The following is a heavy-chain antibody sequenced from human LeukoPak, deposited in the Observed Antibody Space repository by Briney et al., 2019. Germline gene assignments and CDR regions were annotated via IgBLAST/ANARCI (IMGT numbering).Heavy chain of an antibody. D-gene: IGHD3-22*01. CDR2: IKQDGDDK. CDR1: GFTFSSYW. CDR3: ARNGYYYDSSGYYGYYMDV. V-gene: IGHV3-7*03. J-gene: IGHJ6*03. Sequence: GGSLRLSCETSGFTFSSYWMSWVRQAPGKGLEWVANIKQDGDDKNYVDSVKGRFTISRDNSKNTLYLQMNSLRAEDTAVYYCARNGYYYDSSGYYGYYMDVWGKGTTVTVSS.